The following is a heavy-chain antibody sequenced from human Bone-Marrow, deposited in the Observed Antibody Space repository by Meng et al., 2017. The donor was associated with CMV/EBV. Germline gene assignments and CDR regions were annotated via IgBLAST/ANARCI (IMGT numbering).Heavy chain of an antibody. D-gene: IGHD1-26*01. Sequence: LSCAVSGFPFSSYAMSWVRPAPGKGLEWVSVISGSGGSTYYADSVKGRFTISRDNSKNTVYLQMNSLRAEDTAVYYCAKDGGTSYFDYWGQGTLVTVSS. J-gene: IGHJ4*02. CDR1: GFPFSSYA. V-gene: IGHV3-23*01. CDR2: ISGSGGST. CDR3: AKDGGTSYFDY.